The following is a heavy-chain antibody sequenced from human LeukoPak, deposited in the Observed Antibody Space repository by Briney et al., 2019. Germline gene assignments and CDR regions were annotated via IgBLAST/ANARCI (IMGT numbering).Heavy chain of an antibody. D-gene: IGHD1-26*01. CDR2: IKPDGSEK. CDR3: ARGGATTCTY. Sequence: GGSLRLSCAASGFTFSNYWMSWVRQAPGKGLEWVANIKPDGSEKYYVDSVKGRFTISRDNARNSLNLQMNSLRAEDTAVYYCARGGATTCTYWGQGTLVTVSS. V-gene: IGHV3-7*01. J-gene: IGHJ4*02. CDR1: GFTFSNYW.